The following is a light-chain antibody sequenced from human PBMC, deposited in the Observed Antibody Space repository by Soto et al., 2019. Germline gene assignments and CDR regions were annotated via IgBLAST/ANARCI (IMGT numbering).Light chain of an antibody. Sequence: EIVMTQSPATLSVSPGERATLSCRASQNILSNLAWYQQKPGQAPRLLIYGVSTRATGIPARFSGSGSGTEFTLTISSLQSEDFAVYYCQQYDNWPLTFGGGTKVDIK. CDR3: QQYDNWPLT. V-gene: IGKV3-15*01. CDR1: QNILSN. CDR2: GVS. J-gene: IGKJ4*01.